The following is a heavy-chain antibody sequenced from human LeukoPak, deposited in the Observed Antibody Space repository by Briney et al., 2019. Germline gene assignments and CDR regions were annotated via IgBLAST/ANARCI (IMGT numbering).Heavy chain of an antibody. D-gene: IGHD3-3*01. V-gene: IGHV3-7*03. CDR1: GFTFSSYW. J-gene: IGHJ4*02. CDR3: ARDAGRFLEWHLDY. CDR2: IKQDGSEK. Sequence: GGSLRLSCAASGFTFSSYWMSWVRQAPGKGLEWVANIKQDGSEKYYVDSVKGRFTISRDNAKNSLYLQMNSLRAEDTAVYYCARDAGRFLEWHLDYWGQGTLVTVSS.